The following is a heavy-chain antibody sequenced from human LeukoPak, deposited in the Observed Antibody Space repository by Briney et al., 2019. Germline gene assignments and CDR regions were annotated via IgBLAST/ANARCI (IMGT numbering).Heavy chain of an antibody. CDR2: TYYRSKWYN. CDR3: ARVGYYDSSGFSQTFDY. J-gene: IGHJ4*02. D-gene: IGHD3-22*01. Sequence: SQTLSLTCAISGDSVSSNSAAWNWIRQSPSRGPEWLGRTYYRSKWYNDYAVSVKSRITINPDTSKNQFSLQLNSVTPEDTAVYYCARVGYYDSSGFSQTFDYWGQGTLVTVSS. V-gene: IGHV6-1*01. CDR1: GDSVSSNSAA.